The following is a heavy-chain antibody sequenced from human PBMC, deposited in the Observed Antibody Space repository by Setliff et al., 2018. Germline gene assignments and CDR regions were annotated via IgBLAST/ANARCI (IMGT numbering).Heavy chain of an antibody. V-gene: IGHV1-2*02. CDR1: GYTFTGYY. J-gene: IGHJ5*02. Sequence: ASVKVSCKASGYTFTGYYMHWVRQAPGQGLEWMGWIIPNSGGRNYAQKFQGRVTMTRDTSINTAYMELSSLRSDDAAVYSCARSRLYGGWFDPWGQGTLVTVSS. CDR3: ARSRLYGGWFDP. D-gene: IGHD4-17*01. CDR2: IIPNSGGR.